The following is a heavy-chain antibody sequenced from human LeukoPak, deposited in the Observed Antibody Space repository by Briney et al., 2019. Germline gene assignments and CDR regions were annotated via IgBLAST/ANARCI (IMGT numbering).Heavy chain of an antibody. Sequence: ASVKVSCKVSGYTLTELSMHWVRQAPGKGLEWMGGFDPEDGETIYAQKFQGRVTMTTDTSTSTACMELRSLRSDDTAVYYCARSLNSRLIDYWGQGTLVTVSS. J-gene: IGHJ4*02. D-gene: IGHD6-13*01. CDR3: ARSLNSRLIDY. V-gene: IGHV1-24*01. CDR1: GYTLTELS. CDR2: FDPEDGET.